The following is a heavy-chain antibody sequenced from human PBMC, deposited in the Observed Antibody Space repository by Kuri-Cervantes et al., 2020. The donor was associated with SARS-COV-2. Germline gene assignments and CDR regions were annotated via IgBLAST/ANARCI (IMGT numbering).Heavy chain of an antibody. CDR1: GGSISSSSYY. V-gene: IGHV4-39*07. J-gene: IGHJ6*02. CDR2: IYYSGST. D-gene: IGHD3/OR15-3a*01. CDR3: ARDRGPATNFFFGMDV. Sequence: SETLSLTCTVSGGSISSSSYYWGWIRQPPGKGLEWIGGIYYSGSTYYNPSLKSRVTISVDTSKNQFSLKLSSVTAADTAIYYCARDRGPATNFFFGMDVWGQGTTVTVSS.